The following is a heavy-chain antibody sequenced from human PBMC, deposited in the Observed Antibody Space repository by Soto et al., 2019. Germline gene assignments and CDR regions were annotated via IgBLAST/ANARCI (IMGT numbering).Heavy chain of an antibody. CDR2: IYYSGST. CDR3: ARQLLDAYYYYGMDV. CDR1: GGSISSSSYY. V-gene: IGHV4-39*01. D-gene: IGHD2-15*01. Sequence: SETLSLTCTVSGGSISSSSYYWGWIRQPPGKGLEWIGSIYYSGSTYYNPSLKSRVTISVDTSKNQFSLKLSSVTAADTAVYYCARQLLDAYYYYGMDVWGQGTTVTAP. J-gene: IGHJ6*02.